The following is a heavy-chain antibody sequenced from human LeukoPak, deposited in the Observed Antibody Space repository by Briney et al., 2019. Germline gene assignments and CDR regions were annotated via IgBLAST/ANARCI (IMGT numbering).Heavy chain of an antibody. Sequence: GGSLRLSCEGSGFTFSNYWMSWVRQAPGKGLEWVSGISGRGGSTYYADSVKGRFTISRDNSKNTLYLQMNSLRADDTAVYYCAKNRGYCSGGSCYSEYWGQGTLVTVSS. D-gene: IGHD2-15*01. J-gene: IGHJ4*02. CDR2: ISGRGGST. V-gene: IGHV3-23*01. CDR1: GFTFSNYW. CDR3: AKNRGYCSGGSCYSEY.